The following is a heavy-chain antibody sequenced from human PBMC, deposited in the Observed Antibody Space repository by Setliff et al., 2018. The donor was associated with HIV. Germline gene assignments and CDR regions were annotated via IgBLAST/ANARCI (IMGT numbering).Heavy chain of an antibody. CDR3: ARAAAGNTGPFDL. CDR1: DSGTYY. V-gene: IGHV4-4*07. Sequence: SETLSLTCTVSDSGTYYWSWIRQPAGKGLEWIGRVSSRGGTNYNPSLKSRVTMSVDTSKNQFSLRLTSVTASDTAVYYCARAAAGNTGPFDLWGQGSPVTVSS. CDR2: VSSRGGT. D-gene: IGHD4-17*01. J-gene: IGHJ4*02.